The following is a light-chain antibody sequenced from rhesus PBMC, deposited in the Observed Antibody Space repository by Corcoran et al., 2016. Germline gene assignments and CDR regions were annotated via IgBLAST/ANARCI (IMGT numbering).Light chain of an antibody. Sequence: EIVLTQSPATLALSSGERATVSCRASQSVTTYLAWYQQKPGQAPRLRINGASSRAPDIPYRFSGSRSGTEFTLTVSSLEPEDAGLYFCLQTSEWPYTFGQGTKVDIK. CDR2: GAS. J-gene: IGKJ2*01. CDR1: QSVTTY. V-gene: IGKV3-24*03. CDR3: LQTSEWPYT.